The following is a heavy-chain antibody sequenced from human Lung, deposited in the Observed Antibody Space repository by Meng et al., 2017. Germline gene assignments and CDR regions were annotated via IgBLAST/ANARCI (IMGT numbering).Heavy chain of an antibody. CDR3: ARYVPNGSFWYFDF. CDR1: GDIVTTYD. CDR2: ISVKNGET. V-gene: IGHV1-18*01. Sequence: QVQLARSGAGAKKPGAFMKASCKASGDIVTTYDISWVRQAPGQGLEWMGWISVKNGETKYPQNFQGRVTMTPDTTTRTAYMELRSLTSDDTAVYYCARYVPNGSFWYFDFWGRGTLVTVSS. D-gene: IGHD6-13*01. J-gene: IGHJ2*01.